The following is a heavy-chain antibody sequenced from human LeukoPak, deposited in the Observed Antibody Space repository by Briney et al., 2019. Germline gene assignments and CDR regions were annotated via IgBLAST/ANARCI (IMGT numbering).Heavy chain of an antibody. CDR2: ISAYNGNT. D-gene: IGHD3-16*01. CDR3: ARADIMITFGGVMDDAFDI. CDR1: GYTFTSYG. J-gene: IGHJ3*02. Sequence: ASVKVSCKASGYTFTSYGISWVRQATGQGLEWMGWISAYNGNTNYAQKLQGRVTMTTDTSTSTAYMELRSLRSDDTAVYYCARADIMITFGGVMDDAFDIWGQGTMVTVSS. V-gene: IGHV1-18*01.